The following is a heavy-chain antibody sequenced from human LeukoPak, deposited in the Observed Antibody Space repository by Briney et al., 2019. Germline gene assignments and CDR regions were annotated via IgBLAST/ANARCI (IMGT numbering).Heavy chain of an antibody. CDR3: ARHGDLGYYDSSGYWGK. Sequence: KPSETLSLTCTVSGGSISSYYWSWIRQPPGKGLEWIGYIYYSGSTNYNPSLKSRVTISVDTSKNQFSLKLSSVTAADTAVYYCARHGDLGYYDSSGYWGKWGQGTLVTVSS. D-gene: IGHD3-22*01. J-gene: IGHJ4*02. V-gene: IGHV4-59*01. CDR2: IYYSGST. CDR1: GGSISSYY.